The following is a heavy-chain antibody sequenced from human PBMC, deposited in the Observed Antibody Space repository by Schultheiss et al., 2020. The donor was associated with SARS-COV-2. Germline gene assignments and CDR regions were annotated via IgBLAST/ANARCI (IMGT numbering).Heavy chain of an antibody. CDR2: ISSNGVST. D-gene: IGHD6-13*01. CDR3: ARVGGIAAAGKCAFDI. J-gene: IGHJ3*02. CDR1: GFTFSSYG. Sequence: GGSLRLSCAASGFTFSSYGMHWVRQAPGKGLEYVSAISSNGVSTYYANSVKGRFTISRDNSKNTLYLQMGSLRAEDMAVYYCARVGGIAAAGKCAFDIWGQGTMVTVSS. V-gene: IGHV3-64*01.